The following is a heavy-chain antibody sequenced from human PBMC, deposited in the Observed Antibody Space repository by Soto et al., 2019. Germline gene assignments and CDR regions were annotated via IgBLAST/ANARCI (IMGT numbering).Heavy chain of an antibody. J-gene: IGHJ5*02. CDR2: ISSNSAYI. CDR1: GFTFRSFT. CDR3: TRDASRDSSARGWFDP. Sequence: LRLSCAASGFTFRSFTMNWVRQAPGKGLEWVSTISSNSAYIYYTDALRGRFTISRDNAKNSLHLQMNSLRAEDTAVYYCTRDASRDSSARGWFDPWGPGTLVTSPQ. D-gene: IGHD6-13*01. V-gene: IGHV3-21*01.